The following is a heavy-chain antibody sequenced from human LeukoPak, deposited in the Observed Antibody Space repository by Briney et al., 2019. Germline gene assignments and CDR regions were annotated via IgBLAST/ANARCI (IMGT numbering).Heavy chain of an antibody. CDR1: GGSISSYY. CDR2: TYYSGST. Sequence: SETLSLTCTVSGGSISSYYWSWIRQPPGKGLEWIGYTYYSGSTNYNPSLKSRVTISVDTSKNQFSLKLSSVTAADTAVYYCARHYYGSGTIFDYWGQGTLVTVSS. D-gene: IGHD3-10*01. V-gene: IGHV4-59*08. J-gene: IGHJ4*02. CDR3: ARHYYGSGTIFDY.